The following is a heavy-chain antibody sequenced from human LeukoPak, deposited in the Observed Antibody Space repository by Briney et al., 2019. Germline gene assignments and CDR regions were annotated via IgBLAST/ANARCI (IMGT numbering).Heavy chain of an antibody. CDR2: IYPGDSDT. D-gene: IGHD3-10*01. Sequence: GESLQISCQGSGYIFTSYWIGWVRPMPGKGLEWMGIIYPGDSDTRYSPSFQGQVTISADKSISTAHLQWSSLKASDTAMYYCARLDYYGSGSYSETIFDYWGQGTLVTVSS. CDR1: GYIFTSYW. V-gene: IGHV5-51*01. J-gene: IGHJ4*02. CDR3: ARLDYYGSGSYSETIFDY.